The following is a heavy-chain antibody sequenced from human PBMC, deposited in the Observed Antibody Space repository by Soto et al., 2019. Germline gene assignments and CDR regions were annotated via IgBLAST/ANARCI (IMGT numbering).Heavy chain of an antibody. J-gene: IGHJ4*02. V-gene: IGHV3-15*01. CDR3: TTSNLGVDF. Sequence: VGSLILSCAASGLIFSDVWMTWVRQAPGKGLEWVGRIKTKPDDGTIDYAAPVRGRFTISRDDSKNTLYLQMTSLTPDDTGVYYCTTSNLGVDFWGPGTLVTVSS. CDR1: GLIFSDVW. D-gene: IGHD1-1*01. CDR2: IKTKPDDGTI.